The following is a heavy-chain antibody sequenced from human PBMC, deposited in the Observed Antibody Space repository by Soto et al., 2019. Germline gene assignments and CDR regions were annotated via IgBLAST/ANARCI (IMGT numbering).Heavy chain of an antibody. CDR1: GYTFTNYG. V-gene: IGHV1-18*01. D-gene: IGHD3-10*01. CDR3: ARGVGSGSYYNQYNWFDP. CDR2: ISAYNGNT. J-gene: IGHJ5*02. Sequence: QVQLVQSGAEVKKPGASVQVSCKASGYTFTNYGISWVRQAPGQGLEWMGWISAYNGNTNHAQKLQGRVTMTTDTSTSTAYMELRSLRSDDTAVYYCARGVGSGSYYNQYNWFDPWGQGTLVTVSS.